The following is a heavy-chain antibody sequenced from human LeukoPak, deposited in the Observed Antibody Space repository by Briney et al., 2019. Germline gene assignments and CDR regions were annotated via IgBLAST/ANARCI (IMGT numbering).Heavy chain of an antibody. CDR1: GYSFTSYW. D-gene: IGHD3-10*01. V-gene: IGHV5-10-1*01. J-gene: IGHJ3*02. CDR2: IDPSDSYT. Sequence: GESLKISCKGSGYSFTSYWISWVRQRPGKGLEWMGRIDPSDSYTNYSPSFQGHVTISADKSISTAYLQWSSLKASDTAMYYCATGYYYGSGIRGRDAFDIWGQGTMVTVSS. CDR3: ATGYYYGSGIRGRDAFDI.